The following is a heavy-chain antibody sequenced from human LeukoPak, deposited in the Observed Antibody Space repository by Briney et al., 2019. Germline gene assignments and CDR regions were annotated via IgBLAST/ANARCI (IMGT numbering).Heavy chain of an antibody. CDR2: ISYDGSNK. Sequence: GRSLRLSCAASGFTFSSYAMHWVRQAPGKGLEWVAVISYDGSNKYYADSVKGRFTISRDNSKNTLYLQMNSLRAEDTAVYYCAREGYSYGPRIYYYYGMDVWGQGTTVTVSS. CDR3: AREGYSYGPRIYYYYGMDV. V-gene: IGHV3-30*04. CDR1: GFTFSSYA. J-gene: IGHJ6*02. D-gene: IGHD5-18*01.